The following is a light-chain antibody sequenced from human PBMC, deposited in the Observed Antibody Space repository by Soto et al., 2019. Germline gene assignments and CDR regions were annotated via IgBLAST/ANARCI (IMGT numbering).Light chain of an antibody. CDR3: QQTYDTPT. Sequence: QMTQSRXSXPXCLXXXFPITFRASQSISTYLNWYQHKLGNAPKLLIYAASSLQSGVPSRFSGTGSGTDFTLTISGLQPEDFATYFCQQTYDTPTFGQGTKVDI. CDR2: AAS. CDR1: QSISTY. J-gene: IGKJ1*01. V-gene: IGKV1-39*01.